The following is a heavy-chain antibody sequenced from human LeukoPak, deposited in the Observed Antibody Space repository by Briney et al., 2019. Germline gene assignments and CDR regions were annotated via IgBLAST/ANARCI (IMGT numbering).Heavy chain of an antibody. CDR1: GFTFSSYA. V-gene: IGHV3-30*14. CDR3: ARAAYDSGSYIVNHDY. D-gene: IGHD3-22*01. Sequence: PGGSLRLSCAASGFTFSSYAMHWVRQAPGKGLEWVAVISDDGSNKYYADSVKGRFTISRDNSRNTLYLQMSSLRAEDTAVYYCARAAYDSGSYIVNHDYWGQGTLVTVSS. CDR2: ISDDGSNK. J-gene: IGHJ4*02.